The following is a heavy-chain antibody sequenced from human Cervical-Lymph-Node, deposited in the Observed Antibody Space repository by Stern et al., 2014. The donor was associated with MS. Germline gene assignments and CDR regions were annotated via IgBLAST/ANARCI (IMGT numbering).Heavy chain of an antibody. CDR2: INPNTGET. J-gene: IGHJ6*02. V-gene: IGHV1-2*06. D-gene: IGHD3-10*01. CDR3: ARDQGAVRGVWYYYAMDV. CDR1: GYNFIAYN. Sequence: QVQLGQSGAEVKKPGASVKVSCKASGYNFIAYNLHWVRQAPGQGLEWMGRINPNTGETTYAQKFQGRVTMTRDTSISTAYMDLNRLTSDATAVYYCARDQGAVRGVWYYYAMDVWGQGTTVTVSS.